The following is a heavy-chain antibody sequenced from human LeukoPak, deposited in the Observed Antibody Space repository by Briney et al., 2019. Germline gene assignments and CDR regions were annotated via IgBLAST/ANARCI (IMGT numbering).Heavy chain of an antibody. CDR1: GGSISSYY. CDR2: IYYSGST. CDR3: ASLTPQLLGDSRRVFYYGMDV. J-gene: IGHJ6*02. D-gene: IGHD2-2*01. Sequence: SETLSLTCTVSGGSISSYYWSWIRQPPGKGLEWIGYIYYSGSTNYNPSLKSRVTISVDTSKNQFSLKLSSVTAADTAVYYCASLTPQLLGDSRRVFYYGMDVWGQGTTVTVSS. V-gene: IGHV4-59*01.